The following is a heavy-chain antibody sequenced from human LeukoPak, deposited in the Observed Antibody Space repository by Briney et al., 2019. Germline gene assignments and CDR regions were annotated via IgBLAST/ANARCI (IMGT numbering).Heavy chain of an antibody. CDR3: AKHYMGSSYNRAVDY. D-gene: IGHD3-10*01. CDR1: GNSISSGDNY. V-gene: IGHV4-61*02. J-gene: IGHJ4*02. Sequence: PSETLSLTCTVSGNSISSGDNYWSWIRQPAGKGLEWIGRIYTSGSTNYNPSLKSRVTISGDTSKNQFSLRLSSVTAADTAVYYCAKHYMGSSYNRAVDYWGQGTLVTVSS. CDR2: IYTSGST.